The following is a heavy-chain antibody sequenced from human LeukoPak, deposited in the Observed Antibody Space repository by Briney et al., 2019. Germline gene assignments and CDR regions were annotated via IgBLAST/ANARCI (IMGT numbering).Heavy chain of an antibody. CDR1: GGSISGYY. D-gene: IGHD6-13*01. CDR2: IYDNGST. J-gene: IGHJ4*02. V-gene: IGHV4-59*01. Sequence: SETLSLTCTVSGGSISGYYWSWIRQPPGRGPEWIGYIYDNGSTNYNPSLMSRVTISVDTSKNQVSLKLRSVTAADTAVYYCARGEYSSSWYYLDYWGQGTLVTVSS. CDR3: ARGEYSSSWYYLDY.